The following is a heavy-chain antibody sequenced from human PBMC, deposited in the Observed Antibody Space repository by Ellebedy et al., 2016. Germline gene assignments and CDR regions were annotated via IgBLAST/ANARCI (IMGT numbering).Heavy chain of an antibody. CDR3: AKDPEDSRVVEAASL. J-gene: IGHJ4*02. Sequence: GESLKISXVGSGFSIDDHAMHWVRQAPGKGLVWVSRVNRDGRITSYADSVKGRFTISRDNAKNSLYLQMNSLRGEDTAVYYCAKDPEDSRVVEAASLWGQGTLVTVSS. D-gene: IGHD2-15*01. CDR1: GFSIDDHA. V-gene: IGHV3-74*01. CDR2: VNRDGRIT.